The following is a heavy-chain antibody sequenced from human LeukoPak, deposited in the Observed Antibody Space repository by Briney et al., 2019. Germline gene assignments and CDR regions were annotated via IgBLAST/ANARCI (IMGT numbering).Heavy chain of an antibody. J-gene: IGHJ4*02. CDR2: IIPSDGST. CDR3: ARSCSSTSCYEGDFDY. Sequence: ASVKVSCKASGYSFTRYFIHWVRQAPGQGLKWMGIIIPSDGSTSYAQKFQGRVTMTRDTSISTAYMELSRLRSDDTAVYYCARSCSSTSCYEGDFDYWGQGTLVTVSS. D-gene: IGHD2-2*01. V-gene: IGHV1-46*01. CDR1: GYSFTRYF.